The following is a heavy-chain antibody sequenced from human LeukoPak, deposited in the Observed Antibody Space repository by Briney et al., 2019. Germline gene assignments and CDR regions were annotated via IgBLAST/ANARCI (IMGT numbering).Heavy chain of an antibody. CDR2: IYYSGST. V-gene: IGHV4-59*12. D-gene: IGHD1-26*01. Sequence: SETLSLTCTVSGGSISSYYWSWIRQPPGKGLEWIGYIYYSGSTNYNPSLKSRVTISVDTSKNQFSLKLSSVTAADTAVYYCAGEIVGATSEYFQHWGQGTLVTVSS. CDR1: GGSISSYY. CDR3: AGEIVGATSEYFQH. J-gene: IGHJ1*01.